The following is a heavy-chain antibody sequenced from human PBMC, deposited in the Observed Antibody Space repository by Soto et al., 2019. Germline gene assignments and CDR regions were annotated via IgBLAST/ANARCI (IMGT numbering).Heavy chain of an antibody. Sequence: QLQLQESGPGLVKPSETLSLTCTVSGGSISSSSYYWGWIRQPPGKGLEWIGSIDYSGSTYYNPSLKSQVTISVDTSKTRFSLKLSSVTAADTALYYCASVRPDFWSGYYRWAYYYYLDVWGKGTTVTVSS. CDR3: ASVRPDFWSGYYRWAYYYYLDV. CDR2: IDYSGST. J-gene: IGHJ6*03. CDR1: GGSISSSSYY. D-gene: IGHD3-3*01. V-gene: IGHV4-39*01.